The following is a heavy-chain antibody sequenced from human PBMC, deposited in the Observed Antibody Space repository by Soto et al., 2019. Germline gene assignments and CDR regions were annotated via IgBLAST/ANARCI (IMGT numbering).Heavy chain of an antibody. CDR3: TTYDYDYGGSYHDY. J-gene: IGHJ4*02. Sequence: EVQLVEFGGGLVQPGGSLRLSCAASGFTFSNAWLNWVRQAPGKGLEWVGRIKSKTDGGTVDYAAPVKGRFIISRDDSRNTLYLQMNSLKTEDTAVYYCTTYDYDYGGSYHDYWGQGTLVTVSS. D-gene: IGHD3-22*01. CDR2: IKSKTDGGTV. V-gene: IGHV3-15*07. CDR1: GFTFSNAW.